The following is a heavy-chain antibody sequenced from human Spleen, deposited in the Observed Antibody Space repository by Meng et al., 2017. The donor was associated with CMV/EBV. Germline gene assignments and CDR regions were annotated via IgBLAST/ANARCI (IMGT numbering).Heavy chain of an antibody. CDR2: INHSGST. D-gene: IGHD2-2*01. CDR1: ESFSGYY. J-gene: IGHJ4*02. CDR3: ARGRRYRFVVVPAAIDY. Sequence: ESFSGYYWSWIRQPPGKGMEWTGKINHSGSTNYNPSLQSRVTISVDTSKNKFSLKLSSATAADTAVYYCARGRRYRFVVVPAAIDYWGQGTLVTVSS. V-gene: IGHV4-34*01.